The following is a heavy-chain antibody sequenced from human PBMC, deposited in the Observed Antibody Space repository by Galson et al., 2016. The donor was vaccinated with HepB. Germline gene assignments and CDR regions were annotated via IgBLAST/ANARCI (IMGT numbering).Heavy chain of an antibody. CDR2: IDWDNDK. V-gene: IGHV2-70*01. J-gene: IGHJ4*02. CDR1: GFSLTTSTMC. Sequence: PALVKPPQTLALTCSFSGFSLTTSTMCVGWIRQPPGKALEWLALIDWDNDKYYKTSLRTRLSISKDTSINQVVLTLADVDPTDTGTYYCARLVQGSGLYFFDYWGQGALVTVSS. CDR3: ARLVQGSGLYFFDY. D-gene: IGHD3-10*01.